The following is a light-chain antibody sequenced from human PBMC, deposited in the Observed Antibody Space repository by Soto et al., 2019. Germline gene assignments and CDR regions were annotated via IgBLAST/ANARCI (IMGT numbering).Light chain of an antibody. CDR1: QGISSA. CDR2: ASS. Sequence: ALQVTQSPSSLSAAVGDRVTITCRTSQGISSALGWYQQKPGKVPKLLIYASSTLQSGVPSRFSGSGSGRDFTLTISSLQPEDFATYYCLLDYSYFWAFGQGTKGEIK. J-gene: IGKJ1*01. CDR3: LLDYSYFWA. V-gene: IGKV1-6*01.